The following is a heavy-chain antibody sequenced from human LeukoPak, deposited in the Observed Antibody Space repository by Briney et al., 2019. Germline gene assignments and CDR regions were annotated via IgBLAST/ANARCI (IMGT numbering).Heavy chain of an antibody. V-gene: IGHV3-66*01. D-gene: IGHD5-12*01. J-gene: IGHJ3*02. CDR3: ARDLGYSAYATVRGYAVDI. CDR1: GFTVSTNY. Sequence: GGSLRLSCAASGFTVSTNYMSWVRQAPGKALELTSIIYSGGSTYYADSVKGRFTISRDISQNTLYLQMNSLRAEDTAVYYCARDLGYSAYATVRGYAVDIWGQGTMVTVSS. CDR2: IYSGGST.